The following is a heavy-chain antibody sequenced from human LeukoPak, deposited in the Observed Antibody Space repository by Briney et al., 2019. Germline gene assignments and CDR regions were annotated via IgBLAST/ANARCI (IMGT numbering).Heavy chain of an antibody. CDR3: ARRHSSGWLDY. CDR2: IYYSGST. CDR1: GGSISSSSYY. D-gene: IGHD6-19*01. J-gene: IGHJ4*02. V-gene: IGHV4-39*01. Sequence: PSETLSLTCTVSGGSISSSSYYWGWIRQPPGKGLEWIGSIYYSGSTYYNPSLKSRVTISVDTSKNQFSLKLSSVTAADTAVYYCARRHSSGWLDYCGQGTLVTVSS.